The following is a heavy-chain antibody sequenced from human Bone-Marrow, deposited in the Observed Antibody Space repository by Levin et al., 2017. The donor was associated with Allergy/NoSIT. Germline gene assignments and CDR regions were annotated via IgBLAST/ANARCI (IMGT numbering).Heavy chain of an antibody. CDR2: IYSGGSI. J-gene: IGHJ5*02. Sequence: PGGSLRLSCAASGFSVSSTYMIWVRQAPGKGLEWVSIIYSGGSIYHADSVKGRFTISKDNSKNTLYLQMNSLRVEDTAIYYCARDTTRNEPAGVGWFDPWGQGTLVTVSS. V-gene: IGHV3-66*01. D-gene: IGHD1-1*01. CDR3: ARDTTRNEPAGVGWFDP. CDR1: GFSVSSTY.